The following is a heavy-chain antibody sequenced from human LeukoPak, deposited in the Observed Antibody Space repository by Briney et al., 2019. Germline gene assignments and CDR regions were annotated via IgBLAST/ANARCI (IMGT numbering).Heavy chain of an antibody. V-gene: IGHV3-30-3*01. D-gene: IGHD6-13*01. CDR1: GFTFSSYA. Sequence: PGGSLRLSCAASGFTFSSYAMHWVRQAPGKGLEWVAITSYDGGNKYYADSVKGRFTISRDNSRSTLHLQMNSLRAEDTAVYYCARDMIIAAAGILDYWGQGTLVTVSS. J-gene: IGHJ4*02. CDR2: TSYDGGNK. CDR3: ARDMIIAAAGILDY.